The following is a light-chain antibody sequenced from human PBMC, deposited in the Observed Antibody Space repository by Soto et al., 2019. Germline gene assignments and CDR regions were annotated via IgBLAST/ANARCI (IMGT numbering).Light chain of an antibody. CDR1: QSVSSY. CDR2: DAS. J-gene: IGKJ1*01. V-gene: IGKV3-11*01. CDR3: QQRSNWPSWT. Sequence: EIVWTQSPATLSLSPGERATLSCRASQSVSSYLAWYQQKPCQAPRLLIYDASNRATGIPARFSGSGSGTDFTLTISSLEPEDFAVYYCQQRSNWPSWTFGQGTKVDIK.